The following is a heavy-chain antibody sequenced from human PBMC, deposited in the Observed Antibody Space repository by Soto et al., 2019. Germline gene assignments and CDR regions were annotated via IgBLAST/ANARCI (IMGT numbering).Heavy chain of an antibody. J-gene: IGHJ4*02. CDR1: GYAFTTYG. V-gene: IGHV1-18*01. CDR2: ISAHNGNT. Sequence: QVHLVQSGAEVKKPGASVKVSCKGSGYAFTTYGITWVRQAPGQGLEWMGWISAHNGNTNYAQKLQGRVTVTRDTSPSTAYMELRSLRSDGTAVYYCVRGRYGDYWGQGALVTVSS. D-gene: IGHD1-1*01. CDR3: VRGRYGDY.